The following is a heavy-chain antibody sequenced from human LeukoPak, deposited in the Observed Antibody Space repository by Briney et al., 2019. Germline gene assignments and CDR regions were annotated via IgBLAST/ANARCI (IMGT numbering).Heavy chain of an antibody. CDR3: ARDNEWELPSDY. V-gene: IGHV1-2*02. CDR2: INPNSGGT. D-gene: IGHD1-26*01. CDR1: GYTFTGYY. J-gene: IGHJ4*02. Sequence: ASVNVSCKASGYTFTGYYMHWVRQAPGQGLEWMGWINPNSGGTNYAQKFQGRVTMTRDTSISTAYMELSRLRSDDTAVYYCARDNEWELPSDYWGQGTLVTVSS.